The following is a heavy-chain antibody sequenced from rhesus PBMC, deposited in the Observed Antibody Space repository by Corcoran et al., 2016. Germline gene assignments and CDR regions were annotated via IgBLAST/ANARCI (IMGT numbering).Heavy chain of an antibody. CDR1: GGSISGYY. D-gene: IGHD3-3*01. J-gene: IGHJ3*01. Sequence: QVQLQESGPGLVKPSETLSLTCAVSGGSISGYYWSWIRQPPGKGLDWIGRIYGSGGSTDYNPSLKSRVTSSTDTSKNQFSLKLSSVTAADTAVYYCATRYYNFWSGSFDAFDFWGQGLRVTVSS. CDR3: ATRYYNFWSGSFDAFDF. CDR2: IYGSGGST. V-gene: IGHV4-160*01.